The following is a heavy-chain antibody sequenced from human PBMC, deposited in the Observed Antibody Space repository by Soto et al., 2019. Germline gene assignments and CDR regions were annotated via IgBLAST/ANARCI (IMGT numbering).Heavy chain of an antibody. CDR3: ARERASLITMIVVVTNSPEYGMDV. J-gene: IGHJ6*02. V-gene: IGHV1-2*02. D-gene: IGHD3-22*01. CDR2: INPNSGGT. CDR1: GYTFTGYY. Sequence: GASVKVSCKASGYTFTGYYMHWVRQAPGQGLEWMGWINPNSGGTNYAQKFQGRVTMTRDTSISTAYMELSRLRSDDTAVYYCARERASLITMIVVVTNSPEYGMDVWGQGTTVTVSS.